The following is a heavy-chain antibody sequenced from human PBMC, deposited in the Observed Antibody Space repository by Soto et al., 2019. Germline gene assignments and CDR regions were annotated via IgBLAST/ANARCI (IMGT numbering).Heavy chain of an antibody. CDR2: LYTGTDT. Sequence: GGSLRLSCAASGFTVSSSYLTWVRQAPGKGLEWVAILYTGTDTVYADSVKGRFTISRDNSKSTVYLELNNLSAEDTAVYHCAKNQGVELVPLATVDWFDPWGQGSVVTVSS. CDR3: AKNQGVELVPLATVDWFDP. D-gene: IGHD1-26*01. V-gene: IGHV3-53*01. CDR1: GFTVSSSY. J-gene: IGHJ5*02.